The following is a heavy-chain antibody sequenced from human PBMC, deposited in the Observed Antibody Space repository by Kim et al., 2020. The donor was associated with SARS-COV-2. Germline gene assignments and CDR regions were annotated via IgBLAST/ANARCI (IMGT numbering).Heavy chain of an antibody. D-gene: IGHD1-26*01. CDR3: ARVSGSYSEPWFDP. CDR1: GGSISSSSYY. Sequence: SETLSLTCTVSGGSISSSSYYWGWIRQPPGKGLEWIGSIYYSGSTYYNPSLKSRVTISVDTSKNQFSLKLSSVTAADTAVYYCARVSGSYSEPWFDPWGQRTLVTVSS. J-gene: IGHJ5*02. CDR2: IYYSGST. V-gene: IGHV4-39*07.